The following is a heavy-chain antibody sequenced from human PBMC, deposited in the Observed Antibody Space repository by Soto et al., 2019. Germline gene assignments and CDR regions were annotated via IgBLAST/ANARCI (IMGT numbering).Heavy chain of an antibody. CDR2: IYYSGST. CDR3: ARAQVTMIRKKPHIFDY. CDR1: GGSISSGGYY. D-gene: IGHD3-22*01. J-gene: IGHJ4*02. V-gene: IGHV4-31*03. Sequence: SEILSLTCTVSGGSISSGGYYWSWIRQHPGKGLEWIGYIYYSGSTYYNPSLKSRVTISVDTSKNQFSLKLSSVTAADTAVYYCARAQVTMIRKKPHIFDYWGQGTLVTVSS.